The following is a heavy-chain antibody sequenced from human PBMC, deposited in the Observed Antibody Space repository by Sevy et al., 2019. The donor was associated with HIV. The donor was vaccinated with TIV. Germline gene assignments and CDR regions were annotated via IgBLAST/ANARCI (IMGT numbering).Heavy chain of an antibody. V-gene: IGHV3-21*01. D-gene: IGHD3-10*01. J-gene: IGHJ4*02. CDR2: ISSSSSYI. CDR1: GFTFSSYS. CDR3: ARDSNYYGSGSYNDY. Sequence: GGSLRLSCAASGFTFSSYSMNWVRQAPGKGLEWVSSISSSSSYIYYADSVKGRFTISRDNAKNSLYLRMNSLRAEDTAVYYCARDSNYYGSGSYNDYWGQGTLVTVSS.